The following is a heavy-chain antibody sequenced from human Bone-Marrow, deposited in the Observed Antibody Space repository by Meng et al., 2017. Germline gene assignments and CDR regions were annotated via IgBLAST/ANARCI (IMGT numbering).Heavy chain of an antibody. CDR1: GGPISGYY. CDR2: ISYSGNT. D-gene: IGHD3-22*01. J-gene: IGHJ4*02. CDR3: ARDRGYDSSGFINPFDY. Sequence: SETLSLTCTVSGGPISGYYWSWIRQPPGKGLEWIGYISYSGNTNYNPSLKRRVAISVDTSKNQFSLKLSSVTAADTAVYYCARDRGYDSSGFINPFDYWGQGTLVTVSS. V-gene: IGHV4-59*01.